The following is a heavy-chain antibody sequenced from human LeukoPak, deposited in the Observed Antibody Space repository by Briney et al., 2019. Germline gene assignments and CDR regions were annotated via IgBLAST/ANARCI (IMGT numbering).Heavy chain of an antibody. V-gene: IGHV1-69*13. D-gene: IGHD3-10*01. CDR1: EGTFGGYS. CDR3: AAGRRLGELFFGY. CDR2: INPIFNIL. Sequence: SVKVSCKASEGTFGGYSIDWVRQAPGQGLDWVGGINPIFNILYYAQNFQGRVTITADEPTNTAYLELDSLKHDDTAVYYCAAGRRLGELFFGYWGQGTLVTVSS. J-gene: IGHJ4*02.